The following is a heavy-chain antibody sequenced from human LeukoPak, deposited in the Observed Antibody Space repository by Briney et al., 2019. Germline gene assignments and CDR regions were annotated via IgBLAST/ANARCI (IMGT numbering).Heavy chain of an antibody. CDR2: VCYDESNI. CDR1: GISFSSHG. J-gene: IGHJ4*02. Sequence: PGTSLRLSCAASGISFSSHGMHWVCQAPGTGLEWVAVVCYDESNIYYTDSAKGRFTISTDNSKNTLYLQMYSLGAADTALYYCSRARNDDDSNGFSLLDYWGQGTLVTVSS. V-gene: IGHV3-33*01. CDR3: SRARNDDDSNGFSLLDY. D-gene: IGHD3-22*01.